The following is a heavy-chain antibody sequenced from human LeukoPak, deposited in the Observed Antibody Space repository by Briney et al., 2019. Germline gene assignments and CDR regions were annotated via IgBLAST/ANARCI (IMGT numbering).Heavy chain of an antibody. V-gene: IGHV4-30-2*01. CDR2: IYHSGST. J-gene: IGHJ6*04. CDR3: ARGGGMVRGVIDYYYYYGMDV. CDR1: GGSISSGGYS. D-gene: IGHD3-10*01. Sequence: PSQTLSLTCAVSGGSISSGGYSWSWIRQPPGKGLEWIGYIYHSGSTYYNPSLKSRVTISVDRSKSQFSLKLSSVTAADTAVYYCARGGGMVRGVIDYYYYYGMDVWGKGTTVTVSS.